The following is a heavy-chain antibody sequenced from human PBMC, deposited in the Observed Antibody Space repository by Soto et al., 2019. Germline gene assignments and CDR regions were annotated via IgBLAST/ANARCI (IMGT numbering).Heavy chain of an antibody. CDR1: GGSFSGYY. J-gene: IGHJ4*02. Sequence: PSETLSLTCAVYGGSFSGYYWSWIRQPPGKGLEWIGEINHSGSTNYNPSLKSRVTISVDTSKNQFSLKLSSVTAADTAVYYCARGRVVVAATTTEEVNYFDYWGQGTLVTVSS. V-gene: IGHV4-34*01. CDR3: ARGRVVVAATTTEEVNYFDY. D-gene: IGHD2-15*01. CDR2: INHSGST.